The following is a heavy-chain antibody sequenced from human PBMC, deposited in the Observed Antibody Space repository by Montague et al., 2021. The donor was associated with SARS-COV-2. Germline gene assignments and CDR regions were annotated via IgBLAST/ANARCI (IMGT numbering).Heavy chain of an antibody. V-gene: IGHV3-74*01. D-gene: IGHD1-14*01. Sequence: SLRLSCAASGFTFSSYWMHWVRQAPGKGLAWVSRIDTHGSNTNYADSVKGRFTISRDNAKNTLYLQMNSLRAEDTAVYYCARRENHAFDLWGQGTMVTVSS. CDR2: IDTHGSNT. CDR1: GFTFSSYW. J-gene: IGHJ3*01. CDR3: ARRENHAFDL.